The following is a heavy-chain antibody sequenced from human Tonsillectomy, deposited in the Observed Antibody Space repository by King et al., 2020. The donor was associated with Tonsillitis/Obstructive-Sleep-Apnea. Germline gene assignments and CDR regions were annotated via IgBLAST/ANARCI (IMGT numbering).Heavy chain of an antibody. CDR3: ARGAHWLVGHYYMDV. V-gene: IGHV4-34*01. CDR1: GGSFSGYY. J-gene: IGHJ6*03. CDR2: INHSGST. D-gene: IGHD6-19*01. Sequence: VQLQPWGAGLLKPSETLSLTCAVYGGSFSGYYWRWIRQPPGKGLEWIGEINHSGSTNYNPSLKSRVTISVDTSKNQFSLKLNSVTAADTAVYYCARGAHWLVGHYYMDVWGKGTTVTVSS.